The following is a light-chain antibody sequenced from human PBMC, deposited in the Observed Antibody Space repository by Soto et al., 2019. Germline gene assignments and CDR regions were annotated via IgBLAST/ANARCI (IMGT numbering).Light chain of an antibody. V-gene: IGLV2-14*01. CDR3: SLYTSSSTPLYV. CDR2: EVS. CDR1: SSDVGVYNY. Sequence: QSVLTQPASVSGSPGQSIAISCTGTSSDVGVYNYVSWYQQHPGKAPKLMIYEVSNRPSGVSNRFSGSKSGNTASLTISGLQAEDESDYYCSLYTSSSTPLYVFGTGTKLTVL. J-gene: IGLJ1*01.